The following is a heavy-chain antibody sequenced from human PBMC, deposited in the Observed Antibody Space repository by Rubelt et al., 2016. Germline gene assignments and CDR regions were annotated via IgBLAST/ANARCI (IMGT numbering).Heavy chain of an antibody. CDR3: ARVHRTTAVADL. CDR2: IYTSRST. CDR1: GGSINNYY. D-gene: IGHD6-19*01. Sequence: QVQLQESGPGLVKPSETLSLTCNVSGGSINNYYWSWIRQPAGKGLEWIGRIYTSRSTNYNPSLKSRVTMSVDTSKNQFSRKLNSVTAADTAVYYCARVHRTTAVADLWGQGTLVTVSS. J-gene: IGHJ5*02. V-gene: IGHV4-4*07.